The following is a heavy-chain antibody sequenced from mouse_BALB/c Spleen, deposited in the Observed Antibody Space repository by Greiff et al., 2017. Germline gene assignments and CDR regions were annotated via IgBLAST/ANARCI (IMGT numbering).Heavy chain of an antibody. CDR3: AKGLYGNYVPY. Sequence: EVKLVESGAELVKPGASVKLSCTASGFNIKDTYMHWVKQRPEQGLEWIGRIDPANGNTKYDPKFQGKATITADTSSNTAYLQLSSLTSEDTAVYYCAKGLYGNYVPYWGQGTTLTVSS. CDR1: GFNIKDTY. CDR2: IDPANGNT. J-gene: IGHJ2*01. V-gene: IGHV14-3*02. D-gene: IGHD2-1*01.